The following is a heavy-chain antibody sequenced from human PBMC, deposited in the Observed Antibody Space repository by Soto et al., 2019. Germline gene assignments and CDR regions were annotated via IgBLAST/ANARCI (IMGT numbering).Heavy chain of an antibody. D-gene: IGHD6-19*01. CDR3: ARSSGWPYYYYYYGMDV. CDR2: IYPGDSDT. J-gene: IGHJ6*02. V-gene: IGHV5-51*01. Sequence: GESLKISCKGSGYSFTNYWIGWVRQMPGKGLEWMGIIYPGDSDTRYSPSFQGQVTISADRSISTAYLQWSSLKASDTAMYYCARSSGWPYYYYYYGMDVWGQGTTVTVSS. CDR1: GYSFTNYW.